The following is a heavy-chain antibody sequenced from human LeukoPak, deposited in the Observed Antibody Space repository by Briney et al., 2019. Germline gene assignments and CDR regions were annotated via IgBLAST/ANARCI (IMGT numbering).Heavy chain of an antibody. Sequence: GGSLRLSCAASGFTFSNFAMHWVRQAPGKGLQWVAVISFDGSNKYYADSVKGRFSISRDNSKDTLHLQISSLRDEDTAVYFCAGVSESGWYYFDYWGQGTLVTVSS. CDR2: ISFDGSNK. CDR1: GFTFSNFA. D-gene: IGHD6-19*01. V-gene: IGHV3-30*03. J-gene: IGHJ4*02. CDR3: AGVSESGWYYFDY.